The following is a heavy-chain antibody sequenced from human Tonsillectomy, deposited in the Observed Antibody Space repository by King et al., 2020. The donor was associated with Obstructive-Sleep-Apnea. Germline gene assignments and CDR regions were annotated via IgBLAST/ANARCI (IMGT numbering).Heavy chain of an antibody. V-gene: IGHV3-30*02. CDR3: AKVLGFGELFADY. Sequence: VQLVESGGGVVQPGRSLRLSCAASGFTFSSYGMHWVRQAPGKGLEWVAFIRYDGRNKYYADSVKGRFTISRDNSKNTLYLQMNSLRAEDTAVYYCAKVLGFGELFADYWGQGTLVTVSS. CDR2: IRYDGRNK. CDR1: GFTFSSYG. J-gene: IGHJ4*02. D-gene: IGHD3-10*01.